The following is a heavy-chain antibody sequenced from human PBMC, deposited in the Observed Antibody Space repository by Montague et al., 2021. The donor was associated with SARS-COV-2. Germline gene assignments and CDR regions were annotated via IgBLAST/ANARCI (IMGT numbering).Heavy chain of an antibody. J-gene: IGHJ4*01. V-gene: IGHV4-59*08. D-gene: IGHD3-3*01. CDR2: IYYTGST. Sequence: SETLSLTCTFSGVSISSYYWIWIRQPPEKGLEWIGYIYYTGSTNYNPSLKSRVTMSVDTSKNQFSLRLTSMTAADTAVFYCASLLPTGVGGRGHFDNWGLGTLVTVSS. CDR3: ASLLPTGVGGRGHFDN. CDR1: GVSISSYY.